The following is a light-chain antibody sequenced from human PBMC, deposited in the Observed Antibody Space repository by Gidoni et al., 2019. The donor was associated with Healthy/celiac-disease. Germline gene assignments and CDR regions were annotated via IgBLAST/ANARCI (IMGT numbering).Light chain of an antibody. CDR1: QDISNY. CDR3: QQYDNLPLT. J-gene: IGKJ4*01. CDR2: DAS. V-gene: IGKV1-33*01. Sequence: DIQMTQSPSSLSAPVGDRVTITCQASQDISNYLNWYQQKPGKAPKLLIDDASNLETGFPSRFSGSGSGTDFTFTISSLQPEDSATYYCQQYDNLPLTFGGGTKVEIK.